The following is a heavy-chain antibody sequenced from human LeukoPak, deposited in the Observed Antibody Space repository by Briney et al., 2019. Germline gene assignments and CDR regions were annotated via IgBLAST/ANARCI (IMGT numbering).Heavy chain of an antibody. V-gene: IGHV3-23*01. CDR1: GFTFSSSA. CDR2: ISGSGGST. CDR3: AKDQGSTMTTGGVFDY. J-gene: IGHJ4*02. D-gene: IGHD4-17*01. Sequence: PGGSLRLSCVASGFTFSSSAMSWVRQAPGKGLEWVSGISGSGGSTYYADSVKGRFTISRDNSKNTLYLQMNSLRAEDTAVYYCAKDQGSTMTTGGVFDYWGQGTLVTVSS.